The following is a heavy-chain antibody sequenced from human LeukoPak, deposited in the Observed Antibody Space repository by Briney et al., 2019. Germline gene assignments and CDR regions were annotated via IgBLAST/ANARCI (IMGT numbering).Heavy chain of an antibody. J-gene: IGHJ4*02. D-gene: IGHD3-22*01. CDR2: IYYTGST. V-gene: IGHV4-59*01. CDR1: GASISSDY. CDR3: ARGSFDGSAYYYDY. Sequence: ASETLSLTCSVTGASISSDYWSWTRQAPGKGLEWIGYIYYTGSTNYSPSLKSRVTISADTSMNQFSLKLKSVSAADTAVYYCARGSFDGSAYYYDYWGQGTLVTVSS.